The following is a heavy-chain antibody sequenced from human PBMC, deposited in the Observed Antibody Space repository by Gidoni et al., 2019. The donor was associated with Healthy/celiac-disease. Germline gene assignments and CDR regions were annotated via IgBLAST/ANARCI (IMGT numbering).Heavy chain of an antibody. CDR3: ARDMGSSGYYWRAFDI. D-gene: IGHD3-22*01. CDR1: GFTFSSYA. J-gene: IGHJ3*02. V-gene: IGHV3-64*01. Sequence: EVQLVESGGGLVQPGGSLRLSCAASGFTFSSYAMHWVRQAPGKGLEYVSAISSTGGSTYYANSVKGRFTISRDNSKNTLYLQMGSLRAEDMAVYYCARDMGSSGYYWRAFDIWGQGTMVTVSS. CDR2: ISSTGGST.